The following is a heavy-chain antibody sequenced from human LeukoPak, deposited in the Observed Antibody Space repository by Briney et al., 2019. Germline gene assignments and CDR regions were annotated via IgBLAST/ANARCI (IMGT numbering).Heavy chain of an antibody. CDR1: GYTFTSYG. Sequence: ASVKVSCKASGYTFTSYGISWVRQAPGQGLEWMGWISAYNGNTNYAQKLQGRVTMTTDTSTSTAYMELRSLRSDDTAVYYCARTYYDILTGYYPFDYWGQGTLVTVSS. CDR3: ARTYYDILTGYYPFDY. CDR2: ISAYNGNT. D-gene: IGHD3-9*01. V-gene: IGHV1-18*01. J-gene: IGHJ4*02.